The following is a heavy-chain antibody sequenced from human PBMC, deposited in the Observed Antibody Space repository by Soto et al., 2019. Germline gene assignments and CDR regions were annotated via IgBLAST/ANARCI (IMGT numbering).Heavy chain of an antibody. CDR1: GFTFSSYG. V-gene: IGHV3-30*18. Sequence: QVQLVESGGGVVQPGRSLRLSCAASGFTFSSYGMHWVRQAPGKGLEWVAVISYDGSNKYYADSVKGRFTISRDNSKKTLYLQMNSLRAEDTAVYYCAKNEVPAAMDDYYYYGMDVWGQGTTVTVSS. CDR3: AKNEVPAAMDDYYYYGMDV. D-gene: IGHD2-2*01. J-gene: IGHJ6*02. CDR2: ISYDGSNK.